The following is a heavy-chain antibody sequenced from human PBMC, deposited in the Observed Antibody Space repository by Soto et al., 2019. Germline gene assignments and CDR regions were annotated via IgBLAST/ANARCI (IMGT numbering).Heavy chain of an antibody. CDR1: GYKFTDYY. CDR2: ISPISGGT. CDR3: ARDEDWFDP. Sequence: QVQLVQSGAEVKKSGASVKVSCKASGYKFTDYYIHWVRQAPRQVPEWMGEISPISGGTKYAQKLQGRVTMTTDTSTSTAYMELRSLRSDDTAVYYCARDEDWFDPWGQGTLVTVSS. V-gene: IGHV1-2*02. J-gene: IGHJ5*02.